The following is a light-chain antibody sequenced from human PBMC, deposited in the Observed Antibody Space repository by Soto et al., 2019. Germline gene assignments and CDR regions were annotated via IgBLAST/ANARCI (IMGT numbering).Light chain of an antibody. CDR2: AAS. CDR1: HIISSY. Sequence: DIQMTQSPSSLSAAVGDRVTITCRASHIISSYLNWYQQKPGKAPKLLIYAASSLQSGVPSRFSGSGSGTDFTLNISSLQPEDFATYYCQQSYSIPYTFGQGTKLEIK. J-gene: IGKJ2*01. CDR3: QQSYSIPYT. V-gene: IGKV1-39*01.